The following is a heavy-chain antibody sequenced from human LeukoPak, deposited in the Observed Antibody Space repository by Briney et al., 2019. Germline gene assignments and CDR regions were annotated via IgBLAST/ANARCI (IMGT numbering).Heavy chain of an antibody. D-gene: IGHD1-26*01. CDR2: IYGSGNGT. V-gene: IGHV3-23*01. CDR3: AKGHAPSGSYADY. J-gene: IGHJ4*02. Sequence: PGGSLRLSCAASGFTFTNYSMTWVRQAPGKGLEWVSTIYGSGNGTYYADSVKGRFTISRDNSKNTLYVQMNSLRAEDTAVYYCAKGHAPSGSYADYWGQGTLVTVSS. CDR1: GFTFTNYS.